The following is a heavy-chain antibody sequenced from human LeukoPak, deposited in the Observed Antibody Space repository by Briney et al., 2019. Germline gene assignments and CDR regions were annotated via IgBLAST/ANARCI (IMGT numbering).Heavy chain of an antibody. V-gene: IGHV3-30*02. CDR1: GFTFSSYG. J-gene: IGHJ1*01. CDR2: IRYDGSNK. D-gene: IGHD1-26*01. CDR3: AKEARDVGALGEFFRH. Sequence: GGSLRLSCAASGFTFSSYGMHWVRQAPGKGLDWVAFIRYDGSNKYYADSVKGRFTISRDSSKNTLYLQMNSLRAEDTAVYYCAKEARDVGALGEFFRHWGQGTLVIVSS.